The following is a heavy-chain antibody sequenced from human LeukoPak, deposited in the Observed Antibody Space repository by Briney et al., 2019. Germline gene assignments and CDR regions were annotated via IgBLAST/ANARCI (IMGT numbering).Heavy chain of an antibody. Sequence: GGSLRLSCAASGFTFSSYWMSWVRQAPGKGLEWVSSISSSSSYIYYADSVKGRFTISGDNAKNSLYLQMNSLRAEDTAVYYCARDSRGDYYDSSGYYYHFDYWGQGTLVTVSS. CDR3: ARDSRGDYYDSSGYYYHFDY. J-gene: IGHJ4*02. CDR1: GFTFSSYW. CDR2: ISSSSSYI. D-gene: IGHD3-22*01. V-gene: IGHV3-21*01.